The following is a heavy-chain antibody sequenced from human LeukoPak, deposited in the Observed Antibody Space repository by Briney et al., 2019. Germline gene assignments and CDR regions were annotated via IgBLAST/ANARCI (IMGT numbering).Heavy chain of an antibody. Sequence: PSETLSLTCAVYGGSFSGYYWSWIRQPPGKGLEWIGEINHSGSTNYNPSLKSRVTISVDTSKNQFSLKLSSVPAADTAVYYCTRGGVTMIVTFDYWGQGTLVTVSS. CDR2: INHSGST. CDR1: GGSFSGYY. J-gene: IGHJ4*02. D-gene: IGHD3-22*01. CDR3: TRGGVTMIVTFDY. V-gene: IGHV4-34*01.